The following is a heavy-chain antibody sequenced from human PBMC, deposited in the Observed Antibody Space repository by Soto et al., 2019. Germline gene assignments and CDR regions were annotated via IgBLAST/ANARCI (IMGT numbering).Heavy chain of an antibody. CDR1: GYTFTTCF. CDR2: IYPVDSDT. CDR3: ARLNGFNNYHYMEV. Sequence: GDALNISCECSGYTFTTCFIVGVGQMPGKGLEWMGVIYPVDSDTKYSPAFQGQVTISADKSTTYLQWSSLKASDTAMYYCARLNGFNNYHYMEVWGQGTTVTVSS. D-gene: IGHD3-9*01. J-gene: IGHJ6*02. V-gene: IGHV5-51*01.